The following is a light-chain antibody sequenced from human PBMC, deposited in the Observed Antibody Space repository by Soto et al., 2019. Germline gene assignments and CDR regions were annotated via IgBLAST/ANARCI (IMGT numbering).Light chain of an antibody. J-gene: IGKJ1*01. V-gene: IGKV3-20*01. Sequence: EIVMTQSPATLSVSPGERATLSCRASQSVSNNYLAWYQQKPGQAPRLLIYGASNGATGIPDRFSGSRSGTDVTLTISRLEPEDFAVYYGQQYGSSPRTFGQGTKVDI. CDR3: QQYGSSPRT. CDR1: QSVSNNY. CDR2: GAS.